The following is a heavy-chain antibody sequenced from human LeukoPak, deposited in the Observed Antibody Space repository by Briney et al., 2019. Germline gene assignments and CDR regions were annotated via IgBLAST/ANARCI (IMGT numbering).Heavy chain of an antibody. Sequence: PGGSLRLSCAASGFTFSDYYMSWIRQAPGKGLEWVSYISSSGSTIYYADSVKGRFTISRDNAKNSLYLQMNSLRAEDTAVYYCASPQGRGSSSWWWGSDAFDIWGQGTMVTVSS. J-gene: IGHJ3*02. D-gene: IGHD6-13*01. CDR3: ASPQGRGSSSWWWGSDAFDI. CDR2: ISSSGSTI. CDR1: GFTFSDYY. V-gene: IGHV3-11*04.